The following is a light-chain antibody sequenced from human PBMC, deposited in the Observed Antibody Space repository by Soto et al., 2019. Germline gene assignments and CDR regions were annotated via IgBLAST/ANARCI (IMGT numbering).Light chain of an antibody. Sequence: QSVLTQPRSVSGSPGQSVTISCTGSSSDVGNSNYVSWYQQYPGKAPKVMIYDVSKRPSGVPDRFSGSKSGNTASLIISGLQAEDEADYYCCSYADSRALFGGGTKLTVL. J-gene: IGLJ2*01. CDR2: DVS. CDR1: SSDVGNSNY. V-gene: IGLV2-11*01. CDR3: CSYADSRAL.